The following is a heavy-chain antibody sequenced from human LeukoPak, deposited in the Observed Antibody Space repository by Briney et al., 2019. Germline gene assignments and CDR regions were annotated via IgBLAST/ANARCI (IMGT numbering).Heavy chain of an antibody. D-gene: IGHD6-6*01. CDR3: ARHGVGSSWFGFDY. Sequence: GESLKISCQAPGYTFNNYWIGWVRQMPGKGPEWMGIINPGDSDPRYSPSLQGRATISADRSISTAYLQWSSLKASDTAMYYCARHGVGSSWFGFDYWGQGTLVTVSS. J-gene: IGHJ4*02. CDR2: INPGDSDP. CDR1: GYTFNNYW. V-gene: IGHV5-51*01.